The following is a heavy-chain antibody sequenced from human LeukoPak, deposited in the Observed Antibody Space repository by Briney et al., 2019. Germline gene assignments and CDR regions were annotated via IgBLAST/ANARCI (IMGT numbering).Heavy chain of an antibody. J-gene: IGHJ4*02. D-gene: IGHD6-13*01. CDR1: VFTFSTYR. Sequence: GGSLRLSCAASVFTFSTYRMCWVRQAPGKGLEWVANIKEDGSEKYCVDSVKGRFTISRDNAKNSLFLQMNSLRAEDTAVYYCARGSSSWYGEYYFDYWGQGTLVTVSS. CDR2: IKEDGSEK. CDR3: ARGSSSWYGEYYFDY. V-gene: IGHV3-7*01.